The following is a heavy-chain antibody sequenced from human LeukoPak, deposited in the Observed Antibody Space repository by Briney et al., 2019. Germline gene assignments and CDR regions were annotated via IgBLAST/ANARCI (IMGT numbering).Heavy chain of an antibody. CDR2: IYHSGST. V-gene: IGHV4-38-2*02. CDR3: ARARREMVDY. CDR1: GYSISSGYY. D-gene: IGHD5-24*01. J-gene: IGHJ4*02. Sequence: PSETLSLTCTVSGYSISSGYYWGWIRQPPGKGLEWIGSIYHSGSTYYNPSLKSRVTISVETPKNQFSLKLSSVTAADTAVYYCARARREMVDYWGQGTLVTVSS.